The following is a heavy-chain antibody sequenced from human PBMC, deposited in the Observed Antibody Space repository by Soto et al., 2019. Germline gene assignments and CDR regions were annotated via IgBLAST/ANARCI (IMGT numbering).Heavy chain of an antibody. D-gene: IGHD1-26*01. V-gene: IGHV5-51*01. J-gene: IGHJ4*02. Sequence: PRESLKISCQGSGYSFTTYWIAWVRQMPGKGLEWMGIIFPGDSYTTYSPSFQGQVTVSADQSISTVYLQWSSLTASDTAMYYCATLDCSWSYRHLYFDICRQASPVTLCS. CDR2: IFPGDSYT. CDR1: GYSFTTYW. CDR3: ATLDCSWSYRHLYFDI.